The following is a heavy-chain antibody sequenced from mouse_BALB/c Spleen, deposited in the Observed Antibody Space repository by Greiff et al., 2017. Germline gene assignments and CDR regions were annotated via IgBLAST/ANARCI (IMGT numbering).Heavy chain of an antibody. V-gene: IGHV1-54*01. CDR3: ARSDGTGAWFAY. D-gene: IGHD4-1*01. CDR1: GYAFTNYL. Sequence: QVQLKQSGAELVRPGTSVKVSCKASGYAFTNYLIEWVKQRPGQGLEWIGVINPGSGGTNYNEKFKGKATLTADKSSSTAYMQLSSLTSDDSAVYFCARSDGTGAWFAYWGQGTLVTVSA. J-gene: IGHJ3*01. CDR2: INPGSGGT.